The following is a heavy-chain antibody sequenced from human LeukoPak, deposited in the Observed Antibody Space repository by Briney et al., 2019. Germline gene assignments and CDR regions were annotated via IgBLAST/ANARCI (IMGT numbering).Heavy chain of an antibody. J-gene: IGHJ4*02. V-gene: IGHV3-30-3*01. CDR2: ISYDGTNK. Sequence: LSLSCSASGFTFSTYAMHWLRQAPGTGLEGVDVISYDGTNKYYADSVKGRFTVSRENSKNTLYLQMNSLRPEDTAIYYCAREAAAYCGGDCWVDYWGQGTLVTVSS. CDR1: GFTFSTYA. D-gene: IGHD2-21*02. CDR3: AREAAAYCGGDCWVDY.